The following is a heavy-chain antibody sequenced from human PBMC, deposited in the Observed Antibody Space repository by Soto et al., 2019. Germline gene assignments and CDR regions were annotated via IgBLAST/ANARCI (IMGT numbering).Heavy chain of an antibody. J-gene: IGHJ5*02. CDR2: ISPFDSKT. V-gene: IGHV3-74*01. Sequence: PWGSLRLSCAAGGFNFRNYWVHWFRQVPGKGLVWLSGISPFDSKTYYADSVQGRFAISRDDAKGTVSLQMNNLRADDTAVYFCSRGFGVGGRTVGHDRWAPGTQVTVAS. D-gene: IGHD1-1*01. CDR1: GFNFRNYW. CDR3: SRGFGVGGRTVGHDR.